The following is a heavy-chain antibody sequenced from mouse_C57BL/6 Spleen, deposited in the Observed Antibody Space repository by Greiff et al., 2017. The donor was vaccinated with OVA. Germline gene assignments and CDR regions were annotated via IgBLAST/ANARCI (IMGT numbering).Heavy chain of an antibody. Sequence: QVQLKQPGAELVKPGASVKLSCKASGYTFTSYWMHWVKQRPGRGLEWIGRIDPNSGGTKYNEKFKSKATLTVDKPSSTAYMQLSSLTSEDSAVYYCARSDSNYPYWYFDVWGTGTTVTVSS. CDR1: GYTFTSYW. J-gene: IGHJ1*03. D-gene: IGHD2-5*01. CDR2: IDPNSGGT. CDR3: ARSDSNYPYWYFDV. V-gene: IGHV1-72*01.